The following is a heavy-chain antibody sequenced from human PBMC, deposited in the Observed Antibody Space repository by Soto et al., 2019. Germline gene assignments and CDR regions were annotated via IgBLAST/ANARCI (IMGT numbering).Heavy chain of an antibody. V-gene: IGHV3-23*01. J-gene: IGHJ4*02. Sequence: EVQLLESGGGLVQPGGSLRLSCAASGFTFSSYAMSWVRQAPGKGLEWVSAISGSGGSTYSADSVKGRFTISRDNSNTTLYLHMNSLRAEDTAVYYCAKARGSGSYYNQHWGQGTLVTVSS. CDR1: GFTFSSYA. CDR3: AKARGSGSYYNQH. CDR2: ISGSGGST. D-gene: IGHD3-10*01.